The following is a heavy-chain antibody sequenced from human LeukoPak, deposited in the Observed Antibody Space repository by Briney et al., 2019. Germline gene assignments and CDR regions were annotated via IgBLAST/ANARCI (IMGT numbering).Heavy chain of an antibody. D-gene: IGHD2-2*01. CDR3: ARVLSGTSRNHLFMDV. Sequence: SVKVSCKASGGTFSSYAISWVRQAPGQGLEWMGRIIPIFGIANYAQKFQGRVTITADKSTSTAYMELSSLRSEDTAVYYCARVLSGTSRNHLFMDVWGQGTTVTVSS. CDR2: IIPIFGIA. J-gene: IGHJ6*02. V-gene: IGHV1-69*04. CDR1: GGTFSSYA.